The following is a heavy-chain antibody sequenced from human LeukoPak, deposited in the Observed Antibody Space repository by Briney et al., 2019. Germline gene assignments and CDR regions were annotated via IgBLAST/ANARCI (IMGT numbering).Heavy chain of an antibody. D-gene: IGHD3-9*01. J-gene: IGHJ4*02. CDR2: ISGSGGST. CDR3: AKVGNFDWLSNPSLDY. Sequence: GGSLRLSCEVSGFTFNRYDMSWVRQAPGKGLEWVSVISGSGGSTYYADSVKGRFTISRDNSKNTLYLQMNSLRAEDTAVYYCAKVGNFDWLSNPSLDYWGQGTLVTVSS. V-gene: IGHV3-23*01. CDR1: GFTFNRYD.